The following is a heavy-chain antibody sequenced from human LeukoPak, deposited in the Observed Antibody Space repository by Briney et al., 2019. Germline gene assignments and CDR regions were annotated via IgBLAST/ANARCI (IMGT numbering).Heavy chain of an antibody. Sequence: SETLSLTCTVSGGSISSGGYYWSWIRQPPGKGLEWIGYIYHSGSTYYNPSLKSRVTISVDRSKNQFSLKLSSVTAADTAVYYCARFLEGGAEVANNWFDPWGQGTLVTVSS. CDR1: GGSISSGGYY. CDR3: ARFLEGGAEVANNWFDP. CDR2: IYHSGST. J-gene: IGHJ5*02. D-gene: IGHD3-16*01. V-gene: IGHV4-30-2*01.